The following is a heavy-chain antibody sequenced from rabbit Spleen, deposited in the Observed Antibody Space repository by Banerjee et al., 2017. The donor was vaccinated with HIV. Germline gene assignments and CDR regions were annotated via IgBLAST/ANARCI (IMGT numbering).Heavy chain of an antibody. CDR2: IDPVFGIT. CDR1: GFDFSSYG. Sequence: QLEESGGGLVQPGGSLKVSCKASGFDFSSYGVSWVRQVPGKGLEWIGYIDPVFGITYYANWVNGRFTISRDNAQNTLFLQLNSLTAADTATYFCVRDLGYDDYTEKGYFNLWGQGTLVTVS. CDR3: VRDLGYDDYTEKGYFNL. J-gene: IGHJ4*01. V-gene: IGHV1S7*01. D-gene: IGHD2-1*01.